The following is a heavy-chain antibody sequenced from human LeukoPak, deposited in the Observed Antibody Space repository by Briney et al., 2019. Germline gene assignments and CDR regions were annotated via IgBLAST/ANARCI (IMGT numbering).Heavy chain of an antibody. V-gene: IGHV1-24*01. J-gene: IGHJ4*02. CDR2: FDPEDGET. D-gene: IGHD3-22*01. CDR3: ATADTYYYDSSGYYSRGFFDY. CDR1: GYTLTELS. Sequence: GASVKVSCKVSGYTLTELSMHWVRQAPGKGLEWMGGFDPEDGETIYAQKFQGRVTMTEDTSTDTAYMELSSLRSEDTAVYYCATADTYYYDSSGYYSRGFFDYWGQGTLVTVSS.